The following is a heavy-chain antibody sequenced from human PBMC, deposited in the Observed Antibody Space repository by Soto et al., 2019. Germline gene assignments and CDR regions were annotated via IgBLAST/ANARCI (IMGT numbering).Heavy chain of an antibody. D-gene: IGHD3-3*01. CDR2: ISGSGGST. V-gene: IGHV3-23*01. Sequence: CAASGFTFSSYAMSCVRQAPGKGLEWVSAISGSGGSTYYADSVKGRFTISRDNSKNTLYLQMNSLRSEDTAVYYCAKDGRITLEVGYFDYWGQGTLVTVSS. CDR3: AKDGRITLEVGYFDY. J-gene: IGHJ4*02. CDR1: GFTFSSYA.